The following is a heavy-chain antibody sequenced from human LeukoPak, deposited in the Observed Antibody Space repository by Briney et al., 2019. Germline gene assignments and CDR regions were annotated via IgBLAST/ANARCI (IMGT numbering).Heavy chain of an antibody. V-gene: IGHV4-4*07. D-gene: IGHD3-9*01. J-gene: IGHJ6*04. CDR2: IYTSGST. CDR1: GGSISSYY. CDR3: VRGLTGVMGAADV. Sequence: SETLSLTCTVSGGSISSYYWSWIRQPAGKGLEWIGRIYTSGSTNYNPSLKSRVTISLETSKNQFSLKLSSVTAADTAVYYCVRGLTGVMGAADVWGKGTTVTVSS.